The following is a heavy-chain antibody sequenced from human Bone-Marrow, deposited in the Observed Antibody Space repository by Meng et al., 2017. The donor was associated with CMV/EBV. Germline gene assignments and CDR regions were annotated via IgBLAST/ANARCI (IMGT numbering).Heavy chain of an antibody. V-gene: IGHV3-49*04. Sequence: LSLTCTASGFTFGDYAMSWVRQAPGKGLEWVGFIRSKAYGGTTEYAASVKGRFTISRDDSKSIAYLQMNSLKTEDTAVYYCTRDRVEYYDFWSGYYGSERRNRFDPWGQGTPVTVSS. CDR3: TRDRVEYYDFWSGYYGSERRNRFDP. CDR1: GFTFGDYA. D-gene: IGHD3-3*01. CDR2: IRSKAYGGTT. J-gene: IGHJ5*02.